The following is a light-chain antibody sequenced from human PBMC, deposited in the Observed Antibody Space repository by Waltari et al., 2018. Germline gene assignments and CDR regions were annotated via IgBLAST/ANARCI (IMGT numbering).Light chain of an antibody. CDR1: QDIASA. CDR2: DAS. CDR3: QQFINYPLT. Sequence: AIQLTQSPSSLSASVGHRITITCRASQDIASAVAWYVQKPGKAPQLLIDDASTLESGVPSRVSGSGSGTDFTLSISGLQPEDFATYYCQQFINYPLTFGPGTTVDIK. V-gene: IGKV1D-13*01. J-gene: IGKJ3*01.